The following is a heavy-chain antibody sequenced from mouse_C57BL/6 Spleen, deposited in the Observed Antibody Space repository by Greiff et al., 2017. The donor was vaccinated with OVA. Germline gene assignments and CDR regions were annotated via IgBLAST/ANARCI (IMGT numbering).Heavy chain of an antibody. V-gene: IGHV6-3*01. Sequence: EVKLMESGGGLVQPGGSMKLSCVASGFTFSNYWMNWVRQSPEKGLEWVAQIRLKSDNYATHYAESVKGRFTISRDDSKSSVYLQMNNLRAEDTGIYYCTGGGLTGTLAWFAYWGQGTLVTVSA. CDR1: GFTFSNYW. CDR3: TGGGLTGTLAWFAY. CDR2: IRLKSDNYAT. D-gene: IGHD4-1*01. J-gene: IGHJ3*01.